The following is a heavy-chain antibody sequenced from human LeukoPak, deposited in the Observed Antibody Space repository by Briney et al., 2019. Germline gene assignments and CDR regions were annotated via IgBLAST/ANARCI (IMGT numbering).Heavy chain of an antibody. CDR3: ARRSLRWSAKPNWFDH. CDR2: INHSGST. J-gene: IGHJ5*02. V-gene: IGHV4-34*01. D-gene: IGHD4-23*01. CDR1: GGSFSGYY. Sequence: PSETLSLTCAVYGGSFSGYYWSWIRQPPGKGLEWIGEINHSGSTNYNPSLKSRVTISVDTSKNQFSLKLSSVTAADTAVYYCARRSLRWSAKPNWFDHWGQGTLVTVSS.